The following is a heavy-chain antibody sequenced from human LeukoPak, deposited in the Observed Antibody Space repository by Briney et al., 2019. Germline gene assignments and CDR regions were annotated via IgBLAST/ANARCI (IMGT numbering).Heavy chain of an antibody. CDR3: ARRPRTASGHDPYYFDY. CDR1: GYSFTSYW. CDR2: IYPGDSDT. V-gene: IGHV5-51*01. J-gene: IGHJ4*02. D-gene: IGHD5-12*01. Sequence: GESLKISCKGSGYSFTSYWIGWVRQMPGKGLEWMGIIYPGDSDTRYGPSFQGQATISADKSISTAYLQWSSLKASDTAIYYCARRPRTASGHDPYYFDYWGQGTLVTASS.